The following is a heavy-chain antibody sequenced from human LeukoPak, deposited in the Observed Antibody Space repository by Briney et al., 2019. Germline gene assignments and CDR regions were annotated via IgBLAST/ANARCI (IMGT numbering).Heavy chain of an antibody. CDR3: ARRDGYDSTTFDY. Sequence: GESLKISCKGSGYSFSSYWIGWVRQMPGKGLEWMGIIYPGDSDTRYSPSFQGQVTISADKSISTAYLQWSILKAPDTTMYYCARRDGYDSTTFDYWGQGTLVTVSS. D-gene: IGHD5-24*01. CDR2: IYPGDSDT. J-gene: IGHJ4*02. CDR1: GYSFSSYW. V-gene: IGHV5-51*01.